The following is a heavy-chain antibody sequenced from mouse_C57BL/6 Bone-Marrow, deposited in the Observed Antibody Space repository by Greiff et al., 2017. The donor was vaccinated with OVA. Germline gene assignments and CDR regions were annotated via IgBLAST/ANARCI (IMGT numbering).Heavy chain of an antibody. Sequence: VQLQQSGAELVKPGASVKLSCTASGFNIKDYYMHWVKQRTEQGLEWIGRIDPEDGESKYAPKFPGKATLTADTYSNTAYLQLSSLATEDTAVYYCAGVGAMDYWGKGTSVTVSS. J-gene: IGHJ4*01. CDR3: AGVGAMDY. CDR1: GFNIKDYY. CDR2: IDPEDGES. V-gene: IGHV14-2*01. D-gene: IGHD1-1*02.